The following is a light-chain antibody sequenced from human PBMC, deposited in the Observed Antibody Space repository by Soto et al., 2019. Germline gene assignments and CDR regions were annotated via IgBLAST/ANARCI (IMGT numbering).Light chain of an antibody. CDR1: QSISSW. J-gene: IGKJ1*01. Sequence: DIQMTQSPSTLSASVVDIVTITCRSSQSISSWLASYQQKPGKAPKLLIYDASSLESGVPSRFSGSGSGTEFTLTIASLQPDDFATYYCQKYETFSGTFGPGTKVDIK. CDR2: DAS. CDR3: QKYETFSGT. V-gene: IGKV1-5*01.